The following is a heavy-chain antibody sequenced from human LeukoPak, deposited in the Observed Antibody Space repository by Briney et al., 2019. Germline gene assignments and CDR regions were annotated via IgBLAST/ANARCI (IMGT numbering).Heavy chain of an antibody. D-gene: IGHD6-6*01. CDR2: IKQEGSEK. CDR3: ARDCPSIADRPTDWYFDL. CDR1: GFTLSSYW. Sequence: GGSLRLSCAASGFTLSSYWMSWVRQAPGKGREWVANIKQEGSEKYYVDSVKGRFTIPRDNAKNSLYLQMNSLRAEDTAAYYCARDCPSIADRPTDWYFDLWGRGTLVTVSS. V-gene: IGHV3-7*01. J-gene: IGHJ2*01.